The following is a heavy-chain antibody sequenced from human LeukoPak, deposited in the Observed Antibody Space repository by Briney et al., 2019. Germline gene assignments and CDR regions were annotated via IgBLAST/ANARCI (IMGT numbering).Heavy chain of an antibody. CDR3: AKDSKADF. J-gene: IGHJ4*02. CDR1: GFTFSTYA. V-gene: IGHV3-23*01. CDR2: IIVSGGST. Sequence: GGSLRVSCAASGFTFSTYAMSWVRQAPGKGLEWVSTIIVSGGSTYYADSVKGRFTISRDNFKSTLYLQMNSLRVEDTAVYYCAKDSKADFWGQGTLVTVSS.